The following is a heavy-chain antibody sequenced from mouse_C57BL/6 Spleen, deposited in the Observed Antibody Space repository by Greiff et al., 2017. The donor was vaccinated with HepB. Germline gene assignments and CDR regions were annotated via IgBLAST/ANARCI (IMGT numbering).Heavy chain of an antibody. CDR3: ARTDYYGSSSSFDD. D-gene: IGHD1-1*01. CDR1: GYAFSSSW. CDR2: IYPGDGDT. J-gene: IGHJ2*01. V-gene: IGHV1-82*01. Sequence: QVQLQQSGPELVKPGASVKISCKASGYAFSSSWMNWVKQRPGKGLEWIGRIYPGDGDTNYNGKFKGKATLTADKSSSTAYMQLSSLTSEDSAVYFCARTDYYGSSSSFDDWGEGTTLTVSS.